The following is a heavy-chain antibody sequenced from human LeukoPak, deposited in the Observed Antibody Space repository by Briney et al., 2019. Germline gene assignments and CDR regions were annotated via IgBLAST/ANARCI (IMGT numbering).Heavy chain of an antibody. D-gene: IGHD3/OR15-3a*01. CDR1: GGSISSYY. CDR2: IYYSGST. J-gene: IGHJ2*01. CDR3: ARHGPYWYFDL. Sequence: PSETLSLTCTVSGGSISSYYWSWIRQPPGKGLEWIGYIYYSGSTNYNPSLKSRVTISVDTSKNQFSLKLSSVTAADTAVYYCARHGPYWYFDLWGRGTLVTVSS. V-gene: IGHV4-59*08.